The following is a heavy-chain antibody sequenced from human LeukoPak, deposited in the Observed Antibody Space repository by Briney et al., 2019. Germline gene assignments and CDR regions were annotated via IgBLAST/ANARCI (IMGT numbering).Heavy chain of an antibody. CDR2: INHSGST. CDR1: GGSFSGHY. J-gene: IGHJ6*04. V-gene: IGHV4-34*01. D-gene: IGHD3-10*01. Sequence: SENLSLTCAVYGGSFSGHYWSWIRQPPGKGLEWIGEINHSGSTNYNPSLKSLVTISVDTSKNQFSLKLSSVTAADTAVYYCARRRIKDYYGSGSYYRGVYYYYGMDVWGKGTTVTVSS. CDR3: ARRRIKDYYGSGSYYRGVYYYYGMDV.